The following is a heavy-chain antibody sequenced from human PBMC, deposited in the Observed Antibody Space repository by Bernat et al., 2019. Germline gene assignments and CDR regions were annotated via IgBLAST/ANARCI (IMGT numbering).Heavy chain of an antibody. Sequence: EVQLLDSGGGLVQPGGSLRLSCVASGFTLSSSAVSWVRQAPGMGPEWVSSLSHTDGAAYYADSVKGRFTISRDISSNTLYLQMNSLRAEDTAIYYCARRGGDRGWGAFDFWRQGTMVSVSS. J-gene: IGHJ3*01. D-gene: IGHD2-21*01. V-gene: IGHV3-23*01. CDR1: GFTLSSSA. CDR3: ARRGGDRGWGAFDF. CDR2: LSHTDGAA.